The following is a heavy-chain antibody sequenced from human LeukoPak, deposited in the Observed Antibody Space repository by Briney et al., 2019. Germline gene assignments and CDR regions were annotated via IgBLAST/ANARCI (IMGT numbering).Heavy chain of an antibody. Sequence: SETLSLTCAVSGGSISSSNWWSWVRQPPGKGLEWIGEVYHSGSTNYNPSLKSRVSISVDKSKNHFSLKMSSVTAADTAVYYCARAGYSNFYRQYFDYWGQGTLVTVSS. CDR2: VYHSGST. J-gene: IGHJ4*02. V-gene: IGHV4-4*02. CDR1: GGSISSSNW. D-gene: IGHD4-11*01. CDR3: ARAGYSNFYRQYFDY.